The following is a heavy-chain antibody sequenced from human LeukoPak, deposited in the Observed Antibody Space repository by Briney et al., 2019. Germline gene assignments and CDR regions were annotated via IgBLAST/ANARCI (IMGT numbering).Heavy chain of an antibody. CDR1: GFTFSSYA. D-gene: IGHD3-10*01. CDR3: AKDVLWFGESAPDY. CDR2: ISDSGTST. Sequence: GGSLRLSCAASGFTFSSYALSWVRQAPGKGLEWVSAISDSGTSTYYADSVKGRFTISRDNSKNTVYLQMNSLRAEDTAVYYCAKDVLWFGESAPDYWGQGTLVTVSS. V-gene: IGHV3-23*01. J-gene: IGHJ4*02.